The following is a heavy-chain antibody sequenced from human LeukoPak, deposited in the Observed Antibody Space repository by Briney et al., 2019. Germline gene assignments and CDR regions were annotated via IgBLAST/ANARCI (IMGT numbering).Heavy chain of an antibody. D-gene: IGHD1-26*01. CDR1: GFTFDDYT. CDR2: ISWDGGST. CDR3: AKDISSEWELGGGFDY. V-gene: IGHV3-43*01. Sequence: QPGGSLRLSCAASGFTFDDYTMHWVRQAPGKGLEWVSLISWDGGSTYYADSAKGRFTISRDNSKNSLYLQMNSLRTEDTALYYCAKDISSEWELGGGFDYWGQGTLVTVSS. J-gene: IGHJ4*02.